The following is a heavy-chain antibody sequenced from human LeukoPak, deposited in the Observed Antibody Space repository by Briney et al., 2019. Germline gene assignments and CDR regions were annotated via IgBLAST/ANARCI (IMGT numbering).Heavy chain of an antibody. CDR3: VRDRDYYAVDY. D-gene: IGHD3-22*01. CDR1: GFIFKKSW. Sequence: PGESLRLSCAASGFIFKKSWMNWVRQVPGKGLECLANIKEDGSETYYADSVKGRFTISRDNAKNTVYLQMNSLRADDTALYYCVRDRDYYAVDYWGQGTLVTVSS. V-gene: IGHV3-7*01. J-gene: IGHJ4*02. CDR2: IKEDGSET.